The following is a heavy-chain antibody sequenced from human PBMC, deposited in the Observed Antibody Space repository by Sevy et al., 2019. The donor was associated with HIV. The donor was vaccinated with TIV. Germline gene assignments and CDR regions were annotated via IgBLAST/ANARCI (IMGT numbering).Heavy chain of an antibody. CDR1: GFTFSSYS. CDR2: ISSSSSYI. CDR3: ARAANVDTAMVYYFDY. V-gene: IGHV3-21*01. Sequence: GGSLRLSCAASGFTFSSYSMNWVRQAPGKGLEWVSSISSSSSYIYYAGSVKGRFTISRDNAKNSLYLQMNSLRAEDTAVYYCARAANVDTAMVYYFDYWGQGTLVTVSS. J-gene: IGHJ4*02. D-gene: IGHD5-18*01.